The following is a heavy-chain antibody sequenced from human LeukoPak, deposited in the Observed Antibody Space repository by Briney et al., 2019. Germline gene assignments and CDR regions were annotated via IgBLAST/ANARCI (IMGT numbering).Heavy chain of an antibody. J-gene: IGHJ4*02. CDR3: ARGRGGLTYYYGSGSYPRFDY. V-gene: IGHV4-34*01. D-gene: IGHD3-10*01. CDR2: INHSGST. Sequence: SETLYLTCAVYGGSFSGYYWSWIRQPPGKGLEWIGEINHSGSTNYNPSLKSRVTISVDTSKNQFSLKLSSVTAADTAEYYCARGRGGLTYYYGSGSYPRFDYWGQGTLVTVSS. CDR1: GGSFSGYY.